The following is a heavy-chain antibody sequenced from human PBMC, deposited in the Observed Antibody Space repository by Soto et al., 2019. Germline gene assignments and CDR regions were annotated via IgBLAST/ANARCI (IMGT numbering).Heavy chain of an antibody. CDR3: ACPRETIFGVVPHDFDI. J-gene: IGHJ3*02. Sequence: PGGSLSISRKLSVYTFTSYWINSVRQMPGKRLEWMERIDHSDYYTNHSPSFRGNVTISGDKSISNAHLQWSSLKASDTAIYYCACPRETIFGVVPHDFDIWGQGTMVTVSS. CDR2: IDHSDYYT. V-gene: IGHV5-10-1*01. D-gene: IGHD3-3*01. CDR1: VYTFTSYW.